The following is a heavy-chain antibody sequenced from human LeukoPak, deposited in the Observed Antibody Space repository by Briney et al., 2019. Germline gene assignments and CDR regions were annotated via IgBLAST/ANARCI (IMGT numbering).Heavy chain of an antibody. Sequence: PAGSLRLSCAASGFTFSSYWMHWVRQAPGKGLVWVSRINSDGSSTTYADSVKGRFTISRDNAENTLYLQMNSLRAEDTAMYYCARQYSYDSSGYYPWDYWGQGTLVTVSS. V-gene: IGHV3-74*01. CDR1: GFTFSSYW. CDR2: INSDGSST. D-gene: IGHD3-22*01. J-gene: IGHJ4*02. CDR3: ARQYSYDSSGYYPWDY.